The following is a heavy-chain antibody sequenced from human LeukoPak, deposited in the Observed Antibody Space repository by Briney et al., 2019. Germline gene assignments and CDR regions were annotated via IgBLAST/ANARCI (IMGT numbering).Heavy chain of an antibody. V-gene: IGHV3-33*08. CDR2: IWYDGSNK. Sequence: GGSLRLSCAASGFTFSSYWMHWVRQAPGKGLEWVAVIWYDGSNKYYADSVKGRFTISRDNSKNTLYLQMNSLRAEDTAVYYCAREDYYDSSGYYQYYFDYWGQGTLVTVSS. D-gene: IGHD3-22*01. CDR3: AREDYYDSSGYYQYYFDY. J-gene: IGHJ4*02. CDR1: GFTFSSYW.